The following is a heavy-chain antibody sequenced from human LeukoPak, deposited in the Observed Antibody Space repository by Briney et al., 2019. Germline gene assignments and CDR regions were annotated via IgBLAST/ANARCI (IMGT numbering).Heavy chain of an antibody. CDR3: PSLRSGSDC. Sequence: ASVKVSCKASGGTFSSYAISWVRQPPGQGLEWMGGIIPIFGTANYAQKFQGRVTRTTDESTSTAYMKVNRLRSSRTAGYTLPSLRSGSDCWGQGTLVTVS. CDR1: GGTFSSYA. V-gene: IGHV1-69*05. CDR2: IIPIFGTA. D-gene: IGHD3-3*01. J-gene: IGHJ4*02.